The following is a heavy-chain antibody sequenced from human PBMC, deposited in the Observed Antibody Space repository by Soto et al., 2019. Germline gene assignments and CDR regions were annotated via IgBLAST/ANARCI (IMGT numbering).Heavy chain of an antibody. D-gene: IGHD3-3*01. V-gene: IGHV4-39*01. Sequence: QLQLQESGPGLVKPSETLSLTCTVSGGSFSGSSYYWGWISQPPGKGLEWIGSIYYSGSTYYNPSLKSRVTISVDPSKNQFSLKLSSVTAADTAVYYCARGYYAFWSGPASYYGMDVWGQGTTVTVSS. J-gene: IGHJ6*02. CDR1: GGSFSGSSYY. CDR2: IYYSGST. CDR3: ARGYYAFWSGPASYYGMDV.